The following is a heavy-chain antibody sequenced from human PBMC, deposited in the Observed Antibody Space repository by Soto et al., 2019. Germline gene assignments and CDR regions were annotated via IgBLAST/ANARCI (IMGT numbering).Heavy chain of an antibody. V-gene: IGHV1-18*04. CDR1: GDTFTGYG. J-gene: IGHJ5*02. Sequence: SATVSFQAYGDTFTGYGLISVRPAPGKGLARIGWISAYNGNTNYAQKLQGRVTMTTDTSTSTAYMELRSLRSDDTAVYYCARDADSLCSGGSCYTDRDYNWFDPWGQGTLVTVSS. D-gene: IGHD2-15*01. CDR2: ISAYNGNT. CDR3: ARDADSLCSGGSCYTDRDYNWFDP.